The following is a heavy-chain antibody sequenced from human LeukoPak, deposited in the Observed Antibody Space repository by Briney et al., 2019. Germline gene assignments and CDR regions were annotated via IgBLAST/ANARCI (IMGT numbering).Heavy chain of an antibody. V-gene: IGHV4-59*12. Sequence: SETLSLTCTVSGDSINAYYWGWIRQPPGKGLEWIGYIYFSGTTKYNPSLESRVTISVDTSKNQFSLKLSSVTPEDTAVYYCARGRPLVGATQNAFDIWGQGTMVTVSS. CDR2: IYFSGTT. CDR3: ARGRPLVGATQNAFDI. CDR1: GDSINAYY. J-gene: IGHJ3*02. D-gene: IGHD1-26*01.